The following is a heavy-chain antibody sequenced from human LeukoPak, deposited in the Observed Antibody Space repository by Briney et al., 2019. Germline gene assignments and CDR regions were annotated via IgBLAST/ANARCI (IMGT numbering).Heavy chain of an antibody. CDR2: IYSGGST. J-gene: IGHJ4*02. V-gene: IGHV3-53*01. D-gene: IGHD6-19*01. CDR3: AKVNLDSSGWSFDY. Sequence: GGSLRLSCAASGFTVSSNYMSWVRQAPGKGLEWVSVIYSGGSTYYADSVKGRFTISRDNSKNTLYLQMNSLRAEDTAVYYCAKVNLDSSGWSFDYWGQGTLVTVSS. CDR1: GFTVSSNY.